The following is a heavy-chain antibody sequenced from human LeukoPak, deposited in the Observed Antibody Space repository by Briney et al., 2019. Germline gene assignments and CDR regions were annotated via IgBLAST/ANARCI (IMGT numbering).Heavy chain of an antibody. CDR1: GFTFSSYD. CDR2: IGTAGDT. CDR3: ARGGTYDASSGWYYFDY. D-gene: IGHD6-19*01. Sequence: GGSLRLSCAASGFTFSSYDMHWVRQATGKGLEWVSAIGTAGDTYYPGSVKGRFTISRENAKNSLYLQMNSLRAGDTAVYYCARGGTYDASSGWYYFDYWGQGTLVTVSS. V-gene: IGHV3-13*01. J-gene: IGHJ4*02.